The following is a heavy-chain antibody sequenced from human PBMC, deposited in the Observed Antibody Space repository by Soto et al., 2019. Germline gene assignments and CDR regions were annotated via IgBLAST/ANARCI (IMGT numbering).Heavy chain of an antibody. CDR3: ARADLHPRAFDI. Sequence: QSQTLSLTCAISGDRVSSNSAAWNWIRQSPSRGLEWLGRTYYRSKWYNDYAVSVKSRITINPDTSKNQFSLQLNSVTPEDTAVYYCARADLHPRAFDIWGQGTMVTVSS. CDR1: GDRVSSNSAA. CDR2: TYYRSKWYN. J-gene: IGHJ3*02. V-gene: IGHV6-1*01.